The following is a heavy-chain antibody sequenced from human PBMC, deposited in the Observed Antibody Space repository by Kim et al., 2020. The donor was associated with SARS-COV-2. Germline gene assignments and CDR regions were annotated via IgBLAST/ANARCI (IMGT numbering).Heavy chain of an antibody. D-gene: IGHD2-2*01. CDR2: ISSSSSYI. J-gene: IGHJ4*02. V-gene: IGHV3-21*01. CDR3: AREGRSCSSTSCHLDY. Sequence: GGSLRRSCAASGFTFSSYSMNWVRQAPGKGLEWVSSISSSSSYIYYADSVKGRITISRDNAKNSLYLQMNSLRAEDTAVYYCAREGRSCSSTSCHLDYWGQGTLVTVSS. CDR1: GFTFSSYS.